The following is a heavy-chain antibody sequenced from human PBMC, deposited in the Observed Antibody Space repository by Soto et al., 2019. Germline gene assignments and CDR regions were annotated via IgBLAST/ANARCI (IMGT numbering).Heavy chain of an antibody. D-gene: IGHD3-22*01. CDR2: ISGSGGGT. J-gene: IGHJ4*02. CDR1: GFTFSSYA. Sequence: EVQLLESGGGLVQPGGSLRLSCATSGFTFSSYAMNWVRQAPGKGLEWVSTISGSGGGTYYADSVKGRFTISRDNSKNTLYLQMNSLRAEDTAVYYCAKDPHYYDSRGPDYWGQGTLVTVSS. V-gene: IGHV3-23*01. CDR3: AKDPHYYDSRGPDY.